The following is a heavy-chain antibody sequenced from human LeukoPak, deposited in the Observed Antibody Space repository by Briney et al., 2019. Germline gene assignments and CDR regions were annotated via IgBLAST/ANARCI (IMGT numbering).Heavy chain of an antibody. J-gene: IGHJ5*02. CDR2: IYTSGST. V-gene: IGHV4-61*02. Sequence: PSETLSLTCTVSGGSISSGSYCWSWIRKPAGKGLEWIGRIYTSGSTNYNPSLKSRVTMSVDTSKNQFSLRLSSVTAADTAVYYCARDRWGYCSSTSCSNDLNWFDPWGQGTLVTVSS. CDR3: ARDRWGYCSSTSCSNDLNWFDP. D-gene: IGHD2-2*01. CDR1: GGSISSGSYC.